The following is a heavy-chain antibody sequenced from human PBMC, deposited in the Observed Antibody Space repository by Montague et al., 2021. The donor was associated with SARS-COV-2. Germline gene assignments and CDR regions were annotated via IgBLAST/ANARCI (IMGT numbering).Heavy chain of an antibody. V-gene: IGHV4-59*13. CDR2: IYYSGST. Sequence: SETLSLTCTVSGGSISSYYWSWIHQPPGKGLEWIADIYYSGSTNYNPSLKSRVIISVNTPKNQFSLKLSSVTAADTAVYYCARGFDYWGQGTLVTVSS. CDR1: GGSISSYY. J-gene: IGHJ4*02. CDR3: ARGFDY.